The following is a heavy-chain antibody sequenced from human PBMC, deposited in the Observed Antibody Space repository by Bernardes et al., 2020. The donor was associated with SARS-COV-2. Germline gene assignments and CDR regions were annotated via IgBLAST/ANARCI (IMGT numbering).Heavy chain of an antibody. CDR1: GFTFDDYG. V-gene: IGHV3-20*01. J-gene: IGHJ4*02. D-gene: IGHD6-19*01. CDR3: ARGGGIAVAGTFDY. Sequence: GWSLRLSCAASGFTFDDYGMSWVRQAPGKGLEWVSGINWNGDSTGYADSVKGRFTISRDNAKNSVYLQMNSLRAEDTALYHCARGGGIAVAGTFDYWGQGTLVTVSS. CDR2: INWNGDST.